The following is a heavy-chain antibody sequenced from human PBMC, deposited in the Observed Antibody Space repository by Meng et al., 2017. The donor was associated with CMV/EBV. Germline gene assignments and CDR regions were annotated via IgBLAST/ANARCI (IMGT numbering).Heavy chain of an antibody. D-gene: IGHD5-12*01. J-gene: IGHJ4*02. Sequence: GESLKISCAASGFTFSDYYMNWIRQAPGKGLEWVSYISSSGSTIYYADSVKGRFTISRDNAKKSLYLQMNSLRAEDTAVYYCARRYSGYDFDYWGQGTLVTVSS. CDR2: ISSSGSTI. CDR1: GFTFSDYY. V-gene: IGHV3-11*01. CDR3: ARRYSGYDFDY.